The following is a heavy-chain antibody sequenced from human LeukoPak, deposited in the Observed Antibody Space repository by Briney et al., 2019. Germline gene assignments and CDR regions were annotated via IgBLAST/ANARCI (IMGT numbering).Heavy chain of an antibody. Sequence: VGSLRLSCAASGFTFSSYGMHWVRQAPGKGLEWVAFIRYDGSNKYYADSVKGRFTISRDNSKNTLYLQMNSLRAEDTAVYYCAKGRVAVMWWSRVSPTYYYYMDVWGKGTTVTVSS. V-gene: IGHV3-30*02. CDR2: IRYDGSNK. D-gene: IGHD2-21*01. CDR1: GFTFSSYG. J-gene: IGHJ6*03. CDR3: AKGRVAVMWWSRVSPTYYYYMDV.